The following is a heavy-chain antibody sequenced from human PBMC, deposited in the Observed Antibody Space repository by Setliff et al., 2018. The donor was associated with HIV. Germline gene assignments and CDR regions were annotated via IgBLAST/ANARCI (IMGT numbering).Heavy chain of an antibody. D-gene: IGHD4-17*01. J-gene: IGHJ5*02. V-gene: IGHV3-48*04. Sequence: GGSLRLSCAASGFTFSTYAMSWVRQTPGKGLEWISYISGTTNTIYYADSVKGRFTISRDNAKNSLYLQMNSLRVEDTALYYCARDGVRVSNGDYLSVNWFDPWGQGTLVTVSS. CDR1: GFTFSTYA. CDR3: ARDGVRVSNGDYLSVNWFDP. CDR2: ISGTTNTI.